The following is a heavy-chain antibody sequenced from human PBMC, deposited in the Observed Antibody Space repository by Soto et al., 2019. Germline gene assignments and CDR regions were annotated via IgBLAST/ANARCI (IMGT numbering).Heavy chain of an antibody. D-gene: IGHD2-2*02. CDR1: GFSLSTGKMS. Sequence: GSGPTLVNPTQTLTLTCTFSGFSLSTGKMSVSWIRQPPGKALEWLARIDWDDDKSYSTSLKSRLTISKDTSKSQVVLTMTNMDPVDTATYYCARIKCISTSCYILGLDCWGQGTLVTVSS. CDR3: ARIKCISTSCYILGLDC. J-gene: IGHJ4*02. V-gene: IGHV2-70*11. CDR2: IDWDDDK.